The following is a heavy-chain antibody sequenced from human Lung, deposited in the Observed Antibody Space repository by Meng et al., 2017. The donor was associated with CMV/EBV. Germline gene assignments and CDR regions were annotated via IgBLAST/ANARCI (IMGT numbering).Heavy chain of an antibody. V-gene: IGHV3-30*12. D-gene: IGHD1-14*01. J-gene: IGHJ6*02. Sequence: GGSLRLSXVSFGFTFGNYDMHWVRQAPGKGLQWVAVISYDGNKRYYADSVKGRFTISRDNSRKFLNLQMNSLRADDTAIYYCARDVRMNLDHFNGMDVWGQGTTVTVSS. CDR1: GFTFGNYD. CDR2: ISYDGNKR. CDR3: ARDVRMNLDHFNGMDV.